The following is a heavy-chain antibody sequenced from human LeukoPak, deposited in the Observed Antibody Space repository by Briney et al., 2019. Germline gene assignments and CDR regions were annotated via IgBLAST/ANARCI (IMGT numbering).Heavy chain of an antibody. J-gene: IGHJ3*02. D-gene: IGHD3-22*01. CDR3: AKVHFDRDMMGAFDI. CDR1: GFTFSSYW. V-gene: IGHV3-7*03. CDR2: IKQDGSEK. Sequence: GGSLRLSCAASGFTFSSYWMSWVRQAPGKGLEWVANIKQDGSEKYYVDSVKGRFTISRDNAKNSLYLQMNSLRAEDTAVYYCAKVHFDRDMMGAFDIWGQGTMVTVSS.